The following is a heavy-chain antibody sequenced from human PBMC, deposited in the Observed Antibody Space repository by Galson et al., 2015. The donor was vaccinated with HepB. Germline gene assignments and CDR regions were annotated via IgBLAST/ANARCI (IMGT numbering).Heavy chain of an antibody. J-gene: IGHJ5*02. CDR2: IKSQTDGERT. CDR3: TAAAAGFRP. D-gene: IGHD6-25*01. CDR1: GFTFSKAR. V-gene: IGHV3-15*01. Sequence: SLRLSCAASGFTFSKARMSWVRQTPGEGLEWVGRIKSQTDGERTDYAAPVEGRFNMSRDDSKNILYLQMNGLKSEDTAIYYCTAAAAGFRPWGQGTLVAVSS.